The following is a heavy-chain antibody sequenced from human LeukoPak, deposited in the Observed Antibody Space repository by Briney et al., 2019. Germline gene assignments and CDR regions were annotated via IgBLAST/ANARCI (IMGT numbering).Heavy chain of an antibody. D-gene: IGHD1-26*01. J-gene: IGHJ4*02. CDR3: ARVRVGASLLDY. CDR2: IDSSSSTV. CDR1: GFAFSSYS. Sequence: PGGSLRLSCAASGFAFSSYSMNWVRQATGKGLGWVSYIDSSSSTVLYADSVKGRFTVSRDSAKNSLYLQMNSLRDEDTAVYYCARVRVGASLLDYWGQGTLVTVSS. V-gene: IGHV3-48*02.